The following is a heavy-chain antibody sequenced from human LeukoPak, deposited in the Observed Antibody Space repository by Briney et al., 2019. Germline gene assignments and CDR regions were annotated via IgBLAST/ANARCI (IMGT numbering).Heavy chain of an antibody. CDR3: ARVLVVAGVSFFAS. D-gene: IGHD2-15*01. V-gene: IGHV4-31*03. CDR1: GGSISSGGYY. J-gene: IGHJ4*02. CDR2: IYYSGST. Sequence: SETLSLTCTVSGGSISSGGYYWSWIRQHPGKGLEWIGYIYYSGSTYYNPSLKSRVTISVDTSKNQFSLKLSSVTAADTAVYFCARVLVVAGVSFFASGGRGPLVPVS.